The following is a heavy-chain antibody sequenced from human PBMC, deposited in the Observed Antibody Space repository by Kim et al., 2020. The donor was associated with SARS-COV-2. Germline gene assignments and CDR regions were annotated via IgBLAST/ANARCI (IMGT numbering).Heavy chain of an antibody. V-gene: IGHV6-1*01. J-gene: IGHJ4*02. CDR1: GDSVSTSSGA. D-gene: IGHD3-10*01. CDR3: VREGTNCFDY. CDR2: TYYRSQWFI. Sequence: SQTLSLTCAISGDSVSTSSGAWTWIRQSPSRGPEWLGRTYYRSQWFIEYALSVKGRITISPDTSRNQLSLQLTSVTPEDTAVYYCVREGTNCFDYWGLGTLVIVSS.